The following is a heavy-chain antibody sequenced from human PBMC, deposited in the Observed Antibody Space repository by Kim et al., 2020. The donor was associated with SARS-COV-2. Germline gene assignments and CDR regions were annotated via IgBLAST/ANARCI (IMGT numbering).Heavy chain of an antibody. CDR3: ATGSGGRYSSGWYFTYWYFDL. V-gene: IGHV1-24*01. Sequence: ASVKVSCKVSGYTLTELSMHWVRQAPGKGLEWMGGFDPEDGETIYAQKIQGRVTMTEDTSTDTAYMELSSLRSEDTAVYYCATGSGGRYSSGWYFTYWYFDLWGRGTLVAVSS. D-gene: IGHD6-19*01. CDR1: GYTLTELS. CDR2: FDPEDGET. J-gene: IGHJ2*01.